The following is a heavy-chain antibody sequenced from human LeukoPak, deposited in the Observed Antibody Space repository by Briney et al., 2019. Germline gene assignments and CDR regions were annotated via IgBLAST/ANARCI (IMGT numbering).Heavy chain of an antibody. J-gene: IGHJ4*02. Sequence: GGSLRLSCAASGFTFSSYWMSWVRQAPGKGLEWVANIKQDGGEIYYVDSVKGRFTISRDNAKNSLSLQMNSLRAEDTAVYYCARDLWGETSYWGQGTLVTVSS. CDR3: ARDLWGETSY. V-gene: IGHV3-7*01. CDR2: IKQDGGEI. D-gene: IGHD3-16*01. CDR1: GFTFSSYW.